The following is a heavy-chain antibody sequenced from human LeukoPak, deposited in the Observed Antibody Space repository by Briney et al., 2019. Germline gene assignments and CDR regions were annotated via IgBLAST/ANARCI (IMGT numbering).Heavy chain of an antibody. CDR2: IRYDGSNK. D-gene: IGHD1-26*01. J-gene: IGHJ4*02. CDR3: AKSLGSYYPFDY. Sequence: PGGSLRLSCAASGFTFSSYGMHWVRQAPGKGLEWVAFIRYDGSNKYYADSVKGRFTICRDNSKNTLYLQMNSLRAEDTAVYYCAKSLGSYYPFDYWGQGTLVTVSS. CDR1: GFTFSSYG. V-gene: IGHV3-30*02.